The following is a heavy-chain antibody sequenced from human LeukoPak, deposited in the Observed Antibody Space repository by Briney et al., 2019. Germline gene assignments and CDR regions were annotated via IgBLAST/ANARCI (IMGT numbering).Heavy chain of an antibody. D-gene: IGHD6-19*01. CDR2: IYSDGTT. CDR1: GFTVSSNY. J-gene: IGHJ4*02. V-gene: IGHV3-53*01. Sequence: GGSLRLSCVASGFTVSSNYMSWVRQAPGKGLEWVSVIYSDGTTYYADSVKGRFTISRDNSKNTLYLQMNSLRAEDTAVYYCARDDSPGIAVAGQYWGQGTLVTVSS. CDR3: ARDDSPGIAVAGQY.